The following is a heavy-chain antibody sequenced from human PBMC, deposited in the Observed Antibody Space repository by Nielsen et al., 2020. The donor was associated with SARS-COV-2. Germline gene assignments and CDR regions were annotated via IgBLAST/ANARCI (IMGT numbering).Heavy chain of an antibody. CDR2: IYYSGST. D-gene: IGHD3-3*01. CDR1: GGSISSGGYY. Sequence: TLSLTCTVSGGSISSGGYYWSWIRQHPGKGLEWIGYIYYSGSTYYNPSLKSRVTISVDTSKNQFSLKLSSVTAADTAVYYCARETRRHYDFWSGSTPHDAFDIWGQGTMVTVSS. J-gene: IGHJ3*02. CDR3: ARETRRHYDFWSGSTPHDAFDI. V-gene: IGHV4-31*03.